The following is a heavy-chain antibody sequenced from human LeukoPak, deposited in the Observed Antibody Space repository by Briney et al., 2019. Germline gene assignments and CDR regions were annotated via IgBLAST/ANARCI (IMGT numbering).Heavy chain of an antibody. D-gene: IGHD3-22*01. V-gene: IGHV3-21*01. CDR2: ISSSSSYI. J-gene: IGHJ4*02. Sequence: GGSLRLSCAASGFTFSSYSMNWVRQAPGKGLEWVSSISSSSSYIYYADSVKGRFTISRDNAKNSLYLQMNSLRAEDTAVYYCARDQSLVDYYDSSGYFRFWGQGTLVTVSS. CDR3: ARDQSLVDYYDSSGYFRF. CDR1: GFTFSSYS.